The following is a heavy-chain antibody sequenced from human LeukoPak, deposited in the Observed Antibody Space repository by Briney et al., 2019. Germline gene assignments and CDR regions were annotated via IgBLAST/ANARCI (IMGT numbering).Heavy chain of an antibody. D-gene: IGHD6-13*01. CDR1: GFTFSSYA. J-gene: IGHJ3*02. Sequence: GGSLRLSCAASGFTFSSYAMHWVRQAPGKGLEWVAVISYDGSNKYYADSVKGRFTISRDNSKNTLYLQMNSLRAEDTAVYYCAKAYSSSWGAFDIWGQGTMVTVSS. V-gene: IGHV3-30-3*01. CDR2: ISYDGSNK. CDR3: AKAYSSSWGAFDI.